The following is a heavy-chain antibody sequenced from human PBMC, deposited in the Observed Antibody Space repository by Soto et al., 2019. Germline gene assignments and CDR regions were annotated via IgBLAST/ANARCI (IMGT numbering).Heavy chain of an antibody. J-gene: IGHJ3*02. Sequence: SVKVSCKASGGTFSSYAISWVRQAPGQRQEWMRGIIPIFGTANYAQKFQGRVTITADESTSTAYMELSCLRSDDTAVYYCARDLIRRWVLTAINQPFDIWRQGTMVTVS. D-gene: IGHD2-21*02. CDR2: IIPIFGTA. V-gene: IGHV1-69*13. CDR3: ARDLIRRWVLTAINQPFDI. CDR1: GGTFSSYA.